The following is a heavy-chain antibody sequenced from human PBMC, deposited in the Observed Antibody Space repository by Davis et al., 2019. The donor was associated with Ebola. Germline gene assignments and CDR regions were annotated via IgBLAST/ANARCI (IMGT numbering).Heavy chain of an antibody. CDR2: IYYSGST. Sequence: SETLSLTCAVYGGTFSGYYWSWIRQPPGKGLEWIGSIYYSGSTYYNPSLKSRVTISVDTSKNQFSLKLSSVTAADTAVYYCARDDDGGNKPTTFDYWGQGTLVTVSS. D-gene: IGHD4-23*01. V-gene: IGHV4-34*01. J-gene: IGHJ4*02. CDR1: GGTFSGYY. CDR3: ARDDDGGNKPTTFDY.